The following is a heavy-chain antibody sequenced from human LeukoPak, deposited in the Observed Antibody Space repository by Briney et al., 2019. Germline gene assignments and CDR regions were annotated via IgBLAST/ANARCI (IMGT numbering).Heavy chain of an antibody. CDR2: IIPILGIA. D-gene: IGHD2-15*01. CDR1: GGTFSSYA. V-gene: IGHV1-69*04. CDR3: AREWWDIVVVVAAPPVGMDV. J-gene: IGHJ6*02. Sequence: AASVKVSCKASGGTFSSYAISWVRQAPGQGLEWMGRIIPILGIANYAQKFQGRVTITADKSTSTAYMELSSLRSEDTAVYYCAREWWDIVVVVAAPPVGMDVWGQGTTVTVSS.